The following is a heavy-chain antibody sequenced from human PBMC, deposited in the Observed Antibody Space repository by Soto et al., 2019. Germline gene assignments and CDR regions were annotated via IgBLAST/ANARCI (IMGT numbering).Heavy chain of an antibody. CDR3: ARPYSETYWAAFDV. Sequence: SETLSLTCTVSGGSISSYYWSWIRQPPGKGLEWTGYIYYSGSSNYNPSLKRRVTISLDTSKNQFSLKLRSVTAADTAVYYCARPYSETYWAAFDVWGQGTMVTVSS. CDR2: IYYSGSS. J-gene: IGHJ3*01. D-gene: IGHD1-26*01. V-gene: IGHV4-59*01. CDR1: GGSISSYY.